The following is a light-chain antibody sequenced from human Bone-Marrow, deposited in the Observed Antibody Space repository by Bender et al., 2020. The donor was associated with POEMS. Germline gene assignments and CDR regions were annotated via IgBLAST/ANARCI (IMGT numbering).Light chain of an antibody. J-gene: IGLJ2*01. CDR2: EDN. CDR1: SSDVGSHNL. Sequence: QSALTQPASVSGSPGQSITISCTGTSSDVGSHNLVSWYQHHPGRAPKLIIYEDNKRPSGVSDRFSASKSGNTASLTVSGLRADDEANYYCCSYAGSDNFVIFGGGTKVTVL. CDR3: CSYAGSDNFVI. V-gene: IGLV2-23*01.